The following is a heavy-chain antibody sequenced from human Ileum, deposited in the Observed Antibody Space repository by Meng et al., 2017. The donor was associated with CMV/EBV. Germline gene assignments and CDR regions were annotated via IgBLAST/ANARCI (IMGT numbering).Heavy chain of an antibody. D-gene: IGHD6-13*01. CDR1: GDSVSSTTVT. CDR3: VRLTGNSWLDY. J-gene: IGHJ4*02. CDR2: TYYRSKWFN. V-gene: IGHV6-1*01. Sequence: DQLPHAGPGLVKPSQTLFLTCAISGDSVSSTTVTWNWIRQSPSRGLEWLGRTYYRSKWFNDYALSVRGRITINPDISKNQLSLQLNSVTPEDTAVYYCVRLTGNSWLDYWGRGTLVTVSS.